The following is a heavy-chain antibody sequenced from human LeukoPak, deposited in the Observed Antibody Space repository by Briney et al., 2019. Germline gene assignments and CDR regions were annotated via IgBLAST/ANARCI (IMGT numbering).Heavy chain of an antibody. CDR1: GFTSSRYG. V-gene: IGHV3-30*02. CDR3: AKDPADFWSPYNMDV. J-gene: IGHJ6*03. Sequence: GGSLRLSCAVSGFTSSRYGMHWVRQAPGKGLEWVAFIRYDGSNKYYADSVKGRFTISRDNSKNTLYLQMNSLRAEDTAVYYCAKDPADFWSPYNMDVWGKGTTVTVSS. D-gene: IGHD3-3*01. CDR2: IRYDGSNK.